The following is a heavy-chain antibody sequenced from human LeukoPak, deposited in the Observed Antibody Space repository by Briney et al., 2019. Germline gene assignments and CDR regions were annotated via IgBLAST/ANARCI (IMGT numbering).Heavy chain of an antibody. CDR1: GGSFSGYY. CDR3: ARGTISYYYDSSGSFDY. V-gene: IGHV4-34*01. D-gene: IGHD3-22*01. J-gene: IGHJ4*02. Sequence: SETLSLTCAVYGGSFSGYYWSWIRQPPGKGLEWIGEINHSGSTNYNPSLKSRVTISVDTSKNQFSLKLSSVTAADTAVYYCARGTISYYYDSSGSFDYWGQGTLVTVSS. CDR2: INHSGST.